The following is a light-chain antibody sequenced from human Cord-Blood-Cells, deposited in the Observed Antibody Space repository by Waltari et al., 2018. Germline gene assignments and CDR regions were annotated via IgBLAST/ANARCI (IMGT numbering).Light chain of an antibody. V-gene: IGLV4-69*01. CDR2: LNSDGSH. CDR1: SGHSSYA. J-gene: IGLJ2*01. Sequence: QLVLTQSPSASASLGASVKLTCTLSSGHSSYAIAWHQQQPETGPRYLMKLNSDGSHSKGDGIPARFSGSSSGAERYRTISSLQSEDEADYYCQTWGTGIQVFGGGTKLTVL. CDR3: QTWGTGIQV.